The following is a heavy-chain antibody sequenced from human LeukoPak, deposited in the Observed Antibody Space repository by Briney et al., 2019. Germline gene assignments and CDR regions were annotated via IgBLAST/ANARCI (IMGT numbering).Heavy chain of an antibody. CDR1: GFSGFTFRSYA. CDR3: AIERMTYSSGWYDY. D-gene: IGHD6-19*01. J-gene: IGHJ4*02. V-gene: IGHV3-23*01. Sequence: AGGSLRLSCAASGFSGFTFRSYAMSWVRRAPGKGLEWVSSMSGDETNTYYADSVKGRFTISRDDSKNTLYLQTTSVRVEDTAMYYCAIERMTYSSGWYDYWGQGTLVTVSS. CDR2: MSGDETNT.